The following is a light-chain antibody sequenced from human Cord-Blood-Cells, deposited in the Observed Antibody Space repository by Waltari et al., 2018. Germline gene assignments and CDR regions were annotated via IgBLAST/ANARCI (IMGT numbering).Light chain of an antibody. Sequence: QSSLTQPASVSGPPGQSITISSTGTSSDFAGYNHVSWYQQHPGKAPKLMIYDVSNRPSGVSNRFSGSKSGNTASLTISGLQAEDEADYYCSSYTSSSTLVFGGGTKLTVL. CDR3: SSYTSSSTLV. CDR2: DVS. CDR1: SSDFAGYNH. V-gene: IGLV2-14*03. J-gene: IGLJ3*02.